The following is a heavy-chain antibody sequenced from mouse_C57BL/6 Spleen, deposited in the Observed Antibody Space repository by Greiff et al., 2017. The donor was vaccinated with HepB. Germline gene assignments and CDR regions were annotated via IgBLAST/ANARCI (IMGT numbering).Heavy chain of an antibody. CDR2: IYPGSGST. D-gene: IGHD1-1*01. Sequence: QVQLKQPGAELVKPGASVKMSCKASGYTFTSYWITWVKQRPGQGLEWIGDIYPGSGSTNYNEKFKSKATLTVDTSSSTAYMQLSSLTSEDSAVYYCARYHYYGSPWFAYWGQGTLVTVSA. CDR3: ARYHYYGSPWFAY. CDR1: GYTFTSYW. J-gene: IGHJ3*01. V-gene: IGHV1-55*01.